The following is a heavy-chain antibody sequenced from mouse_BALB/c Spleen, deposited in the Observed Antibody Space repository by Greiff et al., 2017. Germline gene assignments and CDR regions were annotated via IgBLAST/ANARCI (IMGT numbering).Heavy chain of an antibody. CDR1: GYTFTSYW. J-gene: IGHJ4*01. Sequence: QVQLQQSGAELVRPGTSVKISCKASGYTFTSYWLGRVKQRLGHGLEWIGDIYPGGGYTNYNEKFKGKTTLTADTSSITPYMQFSSLTAEDSAVYSSARPYGHIYAMDYWGQGTSVTVSS. CDR3: ARPYGHIYAMDY. V-gene: IGHV1-63*01. D-gene: IGHD1-1*02. CDR2: IYPGGGYT.